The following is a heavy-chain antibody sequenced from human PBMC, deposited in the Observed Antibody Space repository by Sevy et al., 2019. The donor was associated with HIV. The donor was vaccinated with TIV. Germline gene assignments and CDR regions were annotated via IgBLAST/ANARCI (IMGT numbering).Heavy chain of an antibody. J-gene: IGHJ4*02. CDR2: IKQDGSER. Sequence: VGSLRLSCAASGFTFSSYWMSWVRQAPGKGLEWVANIKQDGSERYYLDSVKGRFTISRDNAKNSLYLQMDSLRAEDTAVYYCARGGQRFDYWGQGTLVTVSS. V-gene: IGHV3-7*01. CDR3: ARGGQRFDY. D-gene: IGHD6-25*01. CDR1: GFTFSSYW.